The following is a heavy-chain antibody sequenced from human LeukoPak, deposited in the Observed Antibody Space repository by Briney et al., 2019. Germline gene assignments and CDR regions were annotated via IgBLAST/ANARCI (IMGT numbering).Heavy chain of an antibody. V-gene: IGHV4-30-4*08. CDR3: ARVSSGWYYFDY. D-gene: IGHD6-19*01. CDR2: IDYTTST. Sequence: SETLSLTCTASGGSISSGDYYWSRIRQPPGKGLEGIGYIDYTTSTSYKPSPKHQVIILVDSSKNQFSLKLSSVTAADTAVYYCARVSSGWYYFDYWGQGTLVTVSS. J-gene: IGHJ4*02. CDR1: GGSISSGDYY.